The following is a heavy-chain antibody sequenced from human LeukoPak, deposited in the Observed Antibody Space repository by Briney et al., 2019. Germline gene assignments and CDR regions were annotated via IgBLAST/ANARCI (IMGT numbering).Heavy chain of an antibody. CDR2: IKSKADGETI. CDR1: GFTFTNAW. D-gene: IGHD3-22*01. V-gene: IGHV3-15*07. CDR3: STTYYYDSSEGY. J-gene: IGHJ4*02. Sequence: PGGSLRLSCAASGFTFTNAWMNWVRQAPGKGLEWVGRIKSKADGETIDYAAPVKGRFTISRDDSKNTLYLQMNSLKTEDTAVYYCSTTYYYDSSEGYWGQGTLVTVSS.